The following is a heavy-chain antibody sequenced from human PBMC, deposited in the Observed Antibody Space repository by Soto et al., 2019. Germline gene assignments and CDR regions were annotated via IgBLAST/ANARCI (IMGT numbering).Heavy chain of an antibody. CDR2: ISSSSSPI. CDR1: GFTFSTYS. J-gene: IGHJ6*02. Sequence: EVQLVESGGGLVQPGGSLRLSCAAPGFTFSTYSVNWVRQAPGKGLEWVSYISSSSSPIYYEDSVKDRFTISRDNAKNSVYLRMNSLRDEDTAVYYCARDGGGEISGSTHYYYYGMDVWCRGTPVTVSS. V-gene: IGHV3-48*02. CDR3: ARDGGGEISGSTHYYYYGMDV. D-gene: IGHD3-22*01.